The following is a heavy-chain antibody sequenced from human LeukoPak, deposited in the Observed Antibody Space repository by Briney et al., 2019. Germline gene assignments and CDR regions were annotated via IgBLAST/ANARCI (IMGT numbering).Heavy chain of an antibody. D-gene: IGHD3-3*01. CDR1: GFTFSSYW. Sequence: GGSLRLSCAASGFTFSSYWMSWVRQAPGKGLEWVANIKQDGSEKYYVDSVKGRFTISRDNAKNSLYLQMNSLRAEDTAVYYCARNGDPYDFWSGSNWFDPWGQETLVTVSS. J-gene: IGHJ5*02. CDR2: IKQDGSEK. V-gene: IGHV3-7*01. CDR3: ARNGDPYDFWSGSNWFDP.